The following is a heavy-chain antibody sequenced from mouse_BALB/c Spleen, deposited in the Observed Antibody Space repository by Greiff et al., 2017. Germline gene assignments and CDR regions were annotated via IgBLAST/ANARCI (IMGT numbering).Heavy chain of an antibody. Sequence: QVQLQQPGAELVKPGASVKLSCKASGYTFTSYWMHWVKQRPGQGLEWIGEINPSNGRTNYNEKFKSKATLTVDKSSSTAYMQLSSLTSEDSAVYYCARGGYAWFAYWGQGTLVTVSA. J-gene: IGHJ3*01. D-gene: IGHD2-2*01. CDR1: GYTFTSYW. CDR3: ARGGYAWFAY. CDR2: INPSNGRT. V-gene: IGHV1S81*02.